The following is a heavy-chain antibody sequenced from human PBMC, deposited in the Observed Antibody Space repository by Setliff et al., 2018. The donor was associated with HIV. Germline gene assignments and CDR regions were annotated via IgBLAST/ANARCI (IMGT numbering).Heavy chain of an antibody. CDR3: ARRSGWKYYFDY. V-gene: IGHV4-34*01. J-gene: IGHJ4*02. CDR1: GGTFSLHY. Sequence: SETLSLTCAVSGGTFSLHYYTWIRQPPLRGLEWIGEINHSGSTNYNPSLKSRVTISVDTSKNQFSLKLSSVTAADTAVYYCARRSGWKYYFDYWGQGTLVTVSS. D-gene: IGHD6-19*01. CDR2: INHSGST.